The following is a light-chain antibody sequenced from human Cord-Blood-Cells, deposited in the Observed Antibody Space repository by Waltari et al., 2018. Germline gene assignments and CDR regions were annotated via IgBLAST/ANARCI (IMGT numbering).Light chain of an antibody. Sequence: QSALTQPASVSGSPGQSITISCTGTSSDVGGYNYVSWYQQHPGKAPKLMIYDVSNRPSGVSNPFSGSTSGNTASLTISGLQAEDEADYYCSSYTSSSTWVFGGGTKLTVL. CDR3: SSYTSSSTWV. V-gene: IGLV2-14*01. CDR1: SSDVGGYNY. J-gene: IGLJ3*02. CDR2: DVS.